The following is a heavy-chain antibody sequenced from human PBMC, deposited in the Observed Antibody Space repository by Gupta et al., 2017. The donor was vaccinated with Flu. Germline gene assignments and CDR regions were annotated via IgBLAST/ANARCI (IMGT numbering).Heavy chain of an antibody. CDR3: ARRGKSGYDNWFDP. CDR2: IFYTGST. D-gene: IGHD3-3*01. J-gene: IGHJ5*02. V-gene: IGHV4-39*01. CDR1: RSSYF. Sequence: RSSYFWGWIRQPPGKGLEWIGSIFYTGSTSYSPSLKSRVTISVDTSKNQFSLKLRSVTAADTAVYYCARRGKSGYDNWFDPWGQGTLVTVSS.